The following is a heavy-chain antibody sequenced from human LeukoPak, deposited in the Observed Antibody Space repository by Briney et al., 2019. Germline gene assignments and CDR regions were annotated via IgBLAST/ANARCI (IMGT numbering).Heavy chain of an antibody. V-gene: IGHV4-59*01. CDR1: GGSISSYY. CDR2: IYYSGST. CDR3: ARARLRLGELSLYNWFDP. Sequence: SETLSLTCTVSGGSISSYYWSWIRQPPGKGLEWIGYIYYSGSTNYNPSLKSRVTISVDTSKNQFSLELSSVTAADTAVYYCARARLRLGELSLYNWFDPWGQGTLVTVSS. J-gene: IGHJ5*02. D-gene: IGHD3-16*02.